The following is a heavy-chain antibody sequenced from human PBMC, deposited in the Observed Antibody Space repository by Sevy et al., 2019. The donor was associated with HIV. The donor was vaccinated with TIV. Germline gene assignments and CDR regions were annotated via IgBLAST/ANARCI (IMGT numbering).Heavy chain of an antibody. Sequence: GGSLRLSCAASGFTFSNAWMSWVRQAPGKGLEWVVRIKSKADCGTTDNAATVKGRFTISRDDSKNTLYLQMNSLKTEDTAVYYCTTVKADAFDIWGQGTIVTVSS. CDR3: TTVKADAFDI. CDR1: GFTFSNAW. V-gene: IGHV3-15*01. J-gene: IGHJ3*02. CDR2: IKSKADCGTT.